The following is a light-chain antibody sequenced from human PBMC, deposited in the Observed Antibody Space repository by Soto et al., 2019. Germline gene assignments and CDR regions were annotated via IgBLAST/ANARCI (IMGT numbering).Light chain of an antibody. Sequence: QSVLTQPPSVSGAPGQRVTISCTGSSSNIGAGYDVHWYQQLPGTAPKLLIYGNSNRPSGVPDRFSGSKSGTPASLAITGLQAEDEADYYCQSYDSSRSGVVFGGGTKLTVL. CDR1: SSNIGAGYD. J-gene: IGLJ2*01. V-gene: IGLV1-40*01. CDR3: QSYDSSRSGVV. CDR2: GNS.